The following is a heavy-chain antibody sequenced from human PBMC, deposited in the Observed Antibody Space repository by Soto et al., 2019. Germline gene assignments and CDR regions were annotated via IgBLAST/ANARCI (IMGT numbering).Heavy chain of an antibody. V-gene: IGHV1-69*02. CDR1: GGTFSSYT. J-gene: IGHJ4*02. Sequence: GASVKVSCKASGGTFSSYTISWVRQAPGQGLEWMGRIIPILGIANYAQKFQGRVTITADKSTSTAYMKLSSLRSEDTAVYYCASFPRRGYSYGYYVYWGQGTLVTVSS. CDR2: IIPILGIA. D-gene: IGHD5-18*01. CDR3: ASFPRRGYSYGYYVY.